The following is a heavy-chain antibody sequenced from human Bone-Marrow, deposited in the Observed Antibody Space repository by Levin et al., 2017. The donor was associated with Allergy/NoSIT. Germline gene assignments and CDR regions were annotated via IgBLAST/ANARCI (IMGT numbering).Heavy chain of an antibody. D-gene: IGHD1/OR15-1a*01. CDR3: ARSHPLTGTTHFSYQDGMDV. V-gene: IGHV3-21*01. CDR1: GFDFHIYI. CDR2: ITTGSNYK. J-gene: IGHJ6*02. Sequence: GGSLRLSCEASGFDFHIYIMNWVRQAPGEGLEWLSSITTGSNYKYYVDSVRGRFVISRDNGRNSLYLQMNSLRAEDTAVYYCARSHPLTGTTHFSYQDGMDVWGQGTTVTVSS.